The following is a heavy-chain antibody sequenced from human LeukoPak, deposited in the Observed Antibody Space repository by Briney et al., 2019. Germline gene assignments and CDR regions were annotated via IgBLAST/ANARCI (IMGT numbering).Heavy chain of an antibody. Sequence: ASVKVSCKASGNTFTTYAFHWVRQAPGQRLEWMGWISAGNDNTKSSRKFQDRVTITRDTSASTAYMELSSLTSEDTAVYYCAAGRGYSSSPRNYYYYHMDVWGQGTTVTVSS. CDR2: ISAGNDNT. J-gene: IGHJ6*02. V-gene: IGHV1-3*01. CDR3: AAGRGYSSSPRNYYYYHMDV. D-gene: IGHD6-6*01. CDR1: GNTFTTYA.